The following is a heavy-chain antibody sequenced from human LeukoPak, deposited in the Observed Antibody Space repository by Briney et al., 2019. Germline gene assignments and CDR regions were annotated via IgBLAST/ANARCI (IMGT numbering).Heavy chain of an antibody. Sequence: PGGSLRLSCAASGFTFSSYAMHWVRQAPGKGLEWVSGISWNSGSIGYADSVKGRFTISRDNAKNSLYLQMNSLRAEDTALYYCAKGRLGDYGDYWGQGTLVTVSS. D-gene: IGHD7-27*01. J-gene: IGHJ4*02. V-gene: IGHV3-9*01. CDR3: AKGRLGDYGDY. CDR2: ISWNSGSI. CDR1: GFTFSSYA.